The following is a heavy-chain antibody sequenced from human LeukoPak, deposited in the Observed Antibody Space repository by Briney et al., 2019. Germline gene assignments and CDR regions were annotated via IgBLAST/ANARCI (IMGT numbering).Heavy chain of an antibody. Sequence: GCSVKVSCKASGYTLTGYYMHWVRQAPGRGVEGMGWINPNSGGSNYAQKFQGRVTMTRDKSISTAYMELRRLRSDETAVYYCARVMVPDTAMAIGGFDYWGQGTLVTVSS. D-gene: IGHD5-18*01. CDR2: INPNSGGS. V-gene: IGHV1-2*02. CDR1: GYTLTGYY. CDR3: ARVMVPDTAMAIGGFDY. J-gene: IGHJ4*02.